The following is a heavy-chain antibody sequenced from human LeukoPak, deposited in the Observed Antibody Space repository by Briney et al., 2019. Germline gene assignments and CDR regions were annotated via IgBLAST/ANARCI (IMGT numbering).Heavy chain of an antibody. CDR1: AFTFSSYG. V-gene: IGHV3-48*04. J-gene: IGHJ4*02. Sequence: GGSLRLSCAASAFTFSSYGMSWVRQAPGKGLEWVSYISSSGSTIYYADSVKGRFTISRDNAKNSLYLQMNSLRAEDTAVYCCASMGYRNYYDSSGYPFFDYWGQGTLVTVSS. CDR3: ASMGYRNYYDSSGYPFFDY. D-gene: IGHD3-22*01. CDR2: ISSSGSTI.